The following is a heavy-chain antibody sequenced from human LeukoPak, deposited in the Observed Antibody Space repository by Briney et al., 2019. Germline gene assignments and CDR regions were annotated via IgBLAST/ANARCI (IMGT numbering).Heavy chain of an antibody. V-gene: IGHV3-7*03. CDR2: IKQDGSEK. D-gene: IGHD6-19*01. Sequence: GGSLRLSCAASGFTFSNYWMTWVRQAPGKGLEWVASIKQDGSEKYYVDSVKGRFTISRDNTDNSLYLQMNSLRAEDTAVYYCAKGPWLAYPYYFDYWGQGTLVTVSS. J-gene: IGHJ4*02. CDR3: AKGPWLAYPYYFDY. CDR1: GFTFSNYW.